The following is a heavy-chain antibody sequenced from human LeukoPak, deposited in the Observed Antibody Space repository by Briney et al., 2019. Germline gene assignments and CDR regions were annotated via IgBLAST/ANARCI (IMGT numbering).Heavy chain of an antibody. Sequence: KPGGSLRLSCTASGFTFGDYAMSWFRQAPGKGLEWVGFIRSKAYGGTTEYAASVKGRFTISRDDSKSIAYLQMNSLKTEDTAVYYCTREYSSGRSDYWGQGTLVTVSS. V-gene: IGHV3-49*05. CDR3: TREYSSGRSDY. J-gene: IGHJ4*02. CDR2: IRSKAYGGTT. CDR1: GFTFGDYA. D-gene: IGHD6-19*01.